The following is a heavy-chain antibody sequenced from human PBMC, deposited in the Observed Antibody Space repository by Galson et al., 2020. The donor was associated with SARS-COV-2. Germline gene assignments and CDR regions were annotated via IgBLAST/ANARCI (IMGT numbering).Heavy chain of an antibody. CDR3: ARGLDGTGRFNGWYY. CDR1: GGSISSSSYY. D-gene: IGHD2-8*02. V-gene: IGHV4-39*07. CDR2: IYYSGST. Sequence: SETLSLTCTVSGGSISSSSYYWGWIRQPPGKGLEWIGSIYYSGSTYYNPSLKSRVTISVDTSKNQFSLKLSSVTAADTAVYYCARGLDGTGRFNGWYYWGQGTLVTVSS. J-gene: IGHJ4*02.